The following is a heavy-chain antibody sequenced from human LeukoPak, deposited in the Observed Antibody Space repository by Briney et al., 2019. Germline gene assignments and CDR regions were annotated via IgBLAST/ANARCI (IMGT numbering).Heavy chain of an antibody. V-gene: IGHV1-69*05. D-gene: IGHD6-6*01. CDR3: AREAGPSSSSDY. CDR1: GGTFSSYA. CDR2: IIPIFGTA. Sequence: GASVKVSCKASGGTFSSYAISWVRQAPGQGLEWMGGIIPIFGTANYAQKFQGRVTITTDESTSTAYMELSSLRSEDTAVYYCAREAGPSSSSDYWGQGTLVTVSS. J-gene: IGHJ4*02.